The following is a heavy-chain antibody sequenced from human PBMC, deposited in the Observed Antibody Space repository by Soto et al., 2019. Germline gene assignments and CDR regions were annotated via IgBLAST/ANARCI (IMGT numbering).Heavy chain of an antibody. V-gene: IGHV2-26*01. CDR3: ARRHLAVAVSPWFGP. D-gene: IGHD6-19*01. CDR2: IDSSGEK. Sequence: QVTLKESGPVLVKPTETLTLRCTVSGLSITDSEMGVSWIRQPPGQPLEWLAHIDSSGEKSYRTFLKSRLAISKDTSKSQIVLTMTNMDAADTATYYCARRHLAVAVSPWFGPWCQVITVTVAS. J-gene: IGHJ5*02. CDR1: GLSITDSEMG.